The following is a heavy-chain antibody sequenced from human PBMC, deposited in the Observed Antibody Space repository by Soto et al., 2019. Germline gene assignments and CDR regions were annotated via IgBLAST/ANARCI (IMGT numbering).Heavy chain of an antibody. CDR2: FDPEDGET. D-gene: IGHD3-16*01. CDR3: ARRSLGFLRAAYSFDQ. V-gene: IGHV1-24*01. J-gene: IGHJ4*02. Sequence: ASVKVSCKVSGYTLTELSMHWVRQAPGKGLEWMGGFDPEDGETIYAQKFQGRVTMTEDTSTDTAYMELSSLRSEDTAVYYCARRSLGFLRAAYSFDQWGQGPLVTGSS. CDR1: GYTLTELS.